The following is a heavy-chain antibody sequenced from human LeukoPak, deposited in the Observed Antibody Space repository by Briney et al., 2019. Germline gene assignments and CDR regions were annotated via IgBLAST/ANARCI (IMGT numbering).Heavy chain of an antibody. CDR2: INPNSGGT. CDR1: GYTFTGYY. J-gene: IGHJ4*02. D-gene: IGHD5-18*01. V-gene: IGHV1-2*02. Sequence: GASVKVSCKASGYTFTGYYMHWVRQAPGQGLEWMGWINPNSGGTNYAQKFQGRVTMTRDTSISTAYMELSRLRSDDTAVYYCARVGQGYSYGGFDYWGQGTLVTISS. CDR3: ARVGQGYSYGGFDY.